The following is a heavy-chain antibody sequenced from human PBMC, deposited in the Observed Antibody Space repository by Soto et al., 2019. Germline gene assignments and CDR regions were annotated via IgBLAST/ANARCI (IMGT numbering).Heavy chain of an antibody. CDR2: ISSSSSTI. CDR1: GFTFSSYS. D-gene: IGHD3-16*01. Sequence: EVQLVESGGGLVQPGGSLRLSCAASGFTFSSYSMNWVRQAPGKGLEWVSYISSSSSTIYYADSVKGRFTISRDNAKNSLYLQKNSLRDEDTAVYYCARDCGSLGYWGKGTLVTVSS. V-gene: IGHV3-48*02. J-gene: IGHJ4*02. CDR3: ARDCGSLGY.